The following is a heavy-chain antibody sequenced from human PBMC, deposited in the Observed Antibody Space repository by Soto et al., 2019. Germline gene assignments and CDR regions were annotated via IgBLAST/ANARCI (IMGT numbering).Heavy chain of an antibody. J-gene: IGHJ6*02. CDR2: IRSKGYGGTT. Sequence: GSLILSCPGSGFTFGYFGMSWFRTAPGKGLEWLSFIRSKGYGGTTESAASVRGRFITSRDDSKSIAYLQMNSLKTEDTAVYYCASLTSWSQEYYYGMDVWGQGTTVNVSS. CDR1: GFTFGYFG. CDR3: ASLTSWSQEYYYGMDV. D-gene: IGHD2-2*01. V-gene: IGHV3-49*03.